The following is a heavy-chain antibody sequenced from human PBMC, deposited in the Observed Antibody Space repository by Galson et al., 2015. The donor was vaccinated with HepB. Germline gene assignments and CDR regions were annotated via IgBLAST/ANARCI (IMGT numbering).Heavy chain of an antibody. V-gene: IGHV3-9*01. J-gene: IGHJ3*02. CDR3: VKGGPAAIQHDTLDM. D-gene: IGHD2-2*01. CDR2: IAWTTDVT. Sequence: SLRLSCAASGFTFDDFVMHWVRQVPGKGLEWVSGIAWTTDVTGHADSVKGRFTISRDNAKRSLYLQMNSLRPDDTGLYYCVKGGPAAIQHDTLDMWGQGTLVTVSS. CDR1: GFTFDDFV.